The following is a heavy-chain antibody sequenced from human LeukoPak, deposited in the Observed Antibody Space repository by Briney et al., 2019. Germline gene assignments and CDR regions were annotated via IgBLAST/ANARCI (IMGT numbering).Heavy chain of an antibody. Sequence: PSETLSLTCTISGGSISSGGYYWSWIRQPAGKGLEWIGRIYTSGSTNYNPSLKSRVTISIDTSKNQFSLKLSSVTAADTAVYYCARVGQALVGFIVRYYYYYMDVWGNGTTVTVSS. V-gene: IGHV4-61*02. D-gene: IGHD2-15*01. CDR1: GGSISSGGYY. J-gene: IGHJ6*03. CDR3: ARVGQALVGFIVRYYYYYMDV. CDR2: IYTSGST.